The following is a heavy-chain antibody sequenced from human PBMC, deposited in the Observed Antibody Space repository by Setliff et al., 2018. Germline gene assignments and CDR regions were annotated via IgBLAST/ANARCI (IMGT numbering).Heavy chain of an antibody. CDR2: IYTSGST. J-gene: IGHJ4*02. V-gene: IGHV4-4*08. CDR1: GGSISSNY. CDR3: ARSPSSGAYWNPRPFYSDY. D-gene: IGHD1-26*01. Sequence: SETLSLTCTVSGGSISSNYWSWVRQPPGKGLEWIGYIYTSGSTNYNPSLKSRGTISVDTSRNQFSLKLSSVTAADTALYYCARSPSSGAYWNPRPFYSDYWARGTLVTVSS.